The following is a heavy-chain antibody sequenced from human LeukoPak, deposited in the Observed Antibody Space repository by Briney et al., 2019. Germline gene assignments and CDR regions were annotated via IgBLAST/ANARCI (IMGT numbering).Heavy chain of an antibody. V-gene: IGHV4-34*01. Sequence: SETLSLTCAVYGGSFSGYYWSWIRQPPGKGLEWIGEINHSGSTNYNPSLKSRVTISVDTSKNQFSLKLSSVTAADTAVYYGAGPYGYSRGLIWGQGTLVTVSS. CDR3: AGPYGYSRGLI. D-gene: IGHD6-19*01. CDR1: GGSFSGYY. CDR2: INHSGST. J-gene: IGHJ4*02.